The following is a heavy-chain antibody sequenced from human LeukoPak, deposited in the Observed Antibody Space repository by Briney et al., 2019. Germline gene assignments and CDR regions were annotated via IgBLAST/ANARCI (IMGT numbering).Heavy chain of an antibody. CDR2: IHSGGST. D-gene: IGHD6-19*01. CDR3: ARGVAVAGTIYFDY. Sequence: GGSLRLSCAASGFTVSSKYMSWVRQAPGKGLEWVSVIHSGGSTYYADSVKGRFAISRDNSKNTLYIQMNSLRAEDTAVYYCARGVAVAGTIYFDYWGQGTLVTVSS. J-gene: IGHJ4*02. CDR1: GFTVSSKY. V-gene: IGHV3-53*01.